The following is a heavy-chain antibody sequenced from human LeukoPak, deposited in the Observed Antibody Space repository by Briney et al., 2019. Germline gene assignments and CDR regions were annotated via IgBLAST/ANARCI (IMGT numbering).Heavy chain of an antibody. CDR2: INTDGSST. V-gene: IGHV3-74*01. CDR3: ARSAEDQWEPYFDY. Sequence: GGSLRLSCAASGFTVSSYWMHWVRQAPGKGLVWVSRINTDGSSTSYADSVKGRFTISRDNAKNTLYLQMNSLRAEDTAVYYCARSAEDQWEPYFDYWGQGTLVTVSS. CDR1: GFTVSSYW. J-gene: IGHJ4*02. D-gene: IGHD1-26*01.